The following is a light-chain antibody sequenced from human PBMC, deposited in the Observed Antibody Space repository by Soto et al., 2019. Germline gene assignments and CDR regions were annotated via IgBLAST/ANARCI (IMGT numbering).Light chain of an antibody. CDR1: QSINTY. CDR2: DAS. Sequence: ENVFTQSPATLSLSPGEGATLSCRASQSINTYLAWYQQKHGQAPRLLIYDASKRATGIPARFSGSGSGTNLTITISSLEPEDFEVYYCQQRRSWQVTFGQGTRLEIK. CDR3: QQRRSWQVT. V-gene: IGKV3D-11*02. J-gene: IGKJ5*01.